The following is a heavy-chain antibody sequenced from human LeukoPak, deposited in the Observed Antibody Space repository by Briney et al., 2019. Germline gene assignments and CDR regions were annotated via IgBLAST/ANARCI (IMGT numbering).Heavy chain of an antibody. D-gene: IGHD6-13*01. V-gene: IGHV3-66*01. CDR1: GFTVSSNY. Sequence: GGSLRLSCAASGFTVSSNYMSWVRQAPGKGLEWVSVIYSGGSTYYADSVKGRFTISRDNSKNTLYLQMNSLRAEDTAVYYCARDKEGGLWSSSWVDAFDIWGQGTMVTVSS. CDR3: ARDKEGGLWSSSWVDAFDI. CDR2: IYSGGST. J-gene: IGHJ3*02.